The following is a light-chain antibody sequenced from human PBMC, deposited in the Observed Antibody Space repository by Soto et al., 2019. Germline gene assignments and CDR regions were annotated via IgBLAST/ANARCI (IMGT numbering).Light chain of an antibody. J-gene: IGLJ2*01. CDR2: DVS. Sequence: QSALTQPASVSRSPGQSITISCTGTSSDVGGYNYVSWYQQHPGKAPKLMIYDVSNRPSGVSNRFSGSKSGNTASLTISGLQAEDEAVYHCSSFTSSSTLVFGGATKLTVL. V-gene: IGLV2-14*01. CDR1: SSDVGGYNY. CDR3: SSFTSSSTLV.